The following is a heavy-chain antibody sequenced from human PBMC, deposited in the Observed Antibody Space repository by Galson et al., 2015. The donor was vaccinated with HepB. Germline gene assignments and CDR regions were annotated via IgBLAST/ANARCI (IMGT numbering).Heavy chain of an antibody. J-gene: IGHJ3*02. Sequence: SVKVSCKASGYTFTSYGISWVRQAPGQGLEWMGWISAYNGNTNYAQKLQGRVTMTTDTSTSTAYMELRSLRSDDTAVYYCARDGAYCGGDCYSHDAFDIWGQGTMVTVSS. D-gene: IGHD2-21*02. V-gene: IGHV1-18*01. CDR3: ARDGAYCGGDCYSHDAFDI. CDR1: GYTFTSYG. CDR2: ISAYNGNT.